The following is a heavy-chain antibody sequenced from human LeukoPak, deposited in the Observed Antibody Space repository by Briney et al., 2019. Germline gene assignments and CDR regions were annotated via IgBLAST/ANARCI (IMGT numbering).Heavy chain of an antibody. CDR1: GGSISSSSYY. CDR2: IYYSGST. Sequence: SETLPLTCTVSGGSISSSSYYWGWIRQPPGKGLEWIGSIYYSGSTYYNPSLKSRVTISVDTSKNQFSLKLSSVTAADTAVYYCARRGLDTFDYWGQGTLVTVSS. D-gene: IGHD5-18*01. V-gene: IGHV4-39*01. J-gene: IGHJ4*02. CDR3: ARRGLDTFDY.